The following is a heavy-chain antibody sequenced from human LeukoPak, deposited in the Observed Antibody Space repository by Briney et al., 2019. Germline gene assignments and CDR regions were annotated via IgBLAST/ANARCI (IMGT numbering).Heavy chain of an antibody. Sequence: SETLSLTCTVSGGSLSSGDYYWSWLRQPPGKGLEWSGYIYYSGSTYYNPSLKSRVTISVDTSKNQFSLKLSSVTAADTAVYYCAREGEIAAAGTFRHWGQGTLVTVSS. J-gene: IGHJ4*02. CDR3: AREGEIAAAGTFRH. CDR1: GGSLSSGDYY. CDR2: IYYSGST. D-gene: IGHD6-13*01. V-gene: IGHV4-30-4*08.